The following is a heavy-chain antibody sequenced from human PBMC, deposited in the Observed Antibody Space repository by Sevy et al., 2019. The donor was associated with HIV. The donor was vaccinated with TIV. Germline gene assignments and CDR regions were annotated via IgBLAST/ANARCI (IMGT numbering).Heavy chain of an antibody. J-gene: IGHJ4*02. D-gene: IGHD6-6*01. CDR2: ICGSGGST. V-gene: IGHV3-23*01. Sequence: GGSLRLSCAASGFSFSSYALSWVRQAPGKGLEWVASICGSGGSTYYAESVKGRFTNSRDNSKNTLYLQMNSLRAEDTAVYYCAKVATYSSSSGERRPIDDWGQGTLVTVSS. CDR3: AKVATYSSSSGERRPIDD. CDR1: GFSFSSYA.